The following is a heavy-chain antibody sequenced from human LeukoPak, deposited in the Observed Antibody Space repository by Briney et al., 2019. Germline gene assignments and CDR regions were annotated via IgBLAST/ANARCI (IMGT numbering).Heavy chain of an antibody. CDR2: INPNSGGT. Sequence: GASVKVPCKASGHTVTGYHMHWVRQAPGQGLEWMGWINPNSGGTNYAQKFQGRVTMTRDTSISTAYMELSRLRSDDTAVYYCARDLEEWFDPWGQGTLVTVSS. J-gene: IGHJ5*02. V-gene: IGHV1-2*02. CDR3: ARDLEEWFDP. CDR1: GHTVTGYH.